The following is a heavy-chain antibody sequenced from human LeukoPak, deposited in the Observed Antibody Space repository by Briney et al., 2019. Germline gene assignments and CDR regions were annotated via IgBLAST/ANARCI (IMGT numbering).Heavy chain of an antibody. V-gene: IGHV1-18*01. D-gene: IGHD1-26*01. CDR3: ARIRIVGERGGYFDY. CDR2: ISAYNGNT. Sequence: ASVKVSCKASGYTFTSYGISWVRQAPGQGLEWMGWISAYNGNTNYAQKLQGRVTMTTDTSTSTAYMELRSLRSDDTAVYYCARIRIVGERGGYFDYWGQGTLVTVSS. CDR1: GYTFTSYG. J-gene: IGHJ4*02.